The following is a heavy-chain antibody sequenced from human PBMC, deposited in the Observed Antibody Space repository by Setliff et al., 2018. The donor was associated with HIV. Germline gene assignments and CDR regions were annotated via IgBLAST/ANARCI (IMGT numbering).Heavy chain of an antibody. CDR1: GDTFSGHY. D-gene: IGHD5-12*01. CDR2: INPNSGGT. Sequence: ASVKVSCKASGDTFSGHYMHWVRQAPGQGLEWLGWINPNSGGTKYAQKFQGRLTMTRDTSITTVYMELSRLRSDDTAVYYCARGKTWLRFLDYWGQGTLVTVSS. J-gene: IGHJ4*02. CDR3: ARGKTWLRFLDY. V-gene: IGHV1-2*02.